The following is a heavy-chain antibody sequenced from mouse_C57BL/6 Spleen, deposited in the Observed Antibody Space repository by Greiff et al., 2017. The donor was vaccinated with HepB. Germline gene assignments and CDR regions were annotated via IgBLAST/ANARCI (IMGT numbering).Heavy chain of an antibody. D-gene: IGHD1-1*01. V-gene: IGHV1-55*01. CDR3: ASYYYGSSYWYFDV. CDR2: IYPGSGST. J-gene: IGHJ1*03. CDR1: GYTFTSYW. Sequence: VKLQQPGAELVKPGASVKMSCKASGYTFTSYWITWVKQRPGQGLEWIGDIYPGSGSTNYNEKFKSKATLTVDTSSSTAYMQLSSLTSEDSAVSYCASYYYGSSYWYFDVWGTGTTVTVSS.